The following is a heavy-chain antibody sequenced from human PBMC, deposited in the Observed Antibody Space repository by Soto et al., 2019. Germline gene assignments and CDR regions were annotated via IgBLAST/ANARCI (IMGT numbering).Heavy chain of an antibody. CDR1: GDSVSSNSAA. V-gene: IGHV6-1*01. Sequence: SQTLSLTCAISGDSVSSNSAAWNWIRQSPSRGLEWLGRTYYRSKWDNDYAVSVKSRITINPDTSKNQFSLQLNSVTPEDTAVYYCARDRFYSISSRDNWFHPSGPGTLVTRLL. CDR3: ARDRFYSISSRDNWFHP. J-gene: IGHJ5*02. D-gene: IGHD6-6*01. CDR2: TYYRSKWDN.